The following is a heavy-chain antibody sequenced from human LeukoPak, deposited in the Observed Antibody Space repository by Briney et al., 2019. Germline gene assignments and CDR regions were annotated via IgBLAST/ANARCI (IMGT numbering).Heavy chain of an antibody. Sequence: SETLSLTCAVYGGSFSGYYWSWIRQPPGKGLEWIGEINDSGSTNYNPSLKSRLTISVDTSENQFSLELISVTAADTAVYSCARHGYCSSSSCLGNWFDPWDQGALVTVSS. V-gene: IGHV4-34*01. CDR1: GGSFSGYY. CDR3: ARHGYCSSSSCLGNWFDP. CDR2: INDSGST. J-gene: IGHJ5*02. D-gene: IGHD2-2*01.